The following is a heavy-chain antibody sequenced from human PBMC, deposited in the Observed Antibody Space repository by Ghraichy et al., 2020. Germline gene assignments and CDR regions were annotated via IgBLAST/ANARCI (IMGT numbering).Heavy chain of an antibody. CDR2: IQQDGSEK. Sequence: GESLNISCAASGFTFSNYWMSWVRQAPGKGLEWLGNIQQDGSEKYYVDSVKGRFTISRDNAKNALYLQMSSLRAEDTAVYYCARDPGKAYGMDVWGQGTTVTVSS. CDR1: GFTFSNYW. V-gene: IGHV3-7*03. CDR3: ARDPGKAYGMDV. J-gene: IGHJ6*02.